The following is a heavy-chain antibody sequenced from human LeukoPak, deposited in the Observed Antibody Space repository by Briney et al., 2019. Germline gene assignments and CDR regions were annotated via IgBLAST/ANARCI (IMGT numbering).Heavy chain of an antibody. V-gene: IGHV3-21*04. D-gene: IGHD2-2*01. CDR1: GFDFSTYT. CDR2: ISSSSSYI. Sequence: PGGSLRLSCAASGFDFSTYTMNWVRQAPGKGLEWVSSISSSSSYIYYADSVKGRFTISRDNAKNSLYLQMNSLRAEDTAVYYCARFSVVVPAAFYGGYYYGMDVWGQGTTVTVSS. J-gene: IGHJ6*02. CDR3: ARFSVVVPAAFYGGYYYGMDV.